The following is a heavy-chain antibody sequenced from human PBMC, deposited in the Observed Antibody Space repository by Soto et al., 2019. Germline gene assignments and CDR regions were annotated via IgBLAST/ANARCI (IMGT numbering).Heavy chain of an antibody. CDR3: ATARTSSCTVGCWFDP. CDR1: GVTFSSYA. D-gene: IGHD2-15*01. V-gene: IGHV1-69*12. J-gene: IGHJ5*02. CDR2: IIPIFGTG. Sequence: QVQLVQSGAEVKKPGSSVKVSCKASGVTFSSYAISWVRQAPGQGLEWMGGIIPIFGTGNYAQKFQGRVTITADESTSTADLGLSSMRSEDTAVYYCATARTSSCTVGCWFDPWGQGTLVTVS.